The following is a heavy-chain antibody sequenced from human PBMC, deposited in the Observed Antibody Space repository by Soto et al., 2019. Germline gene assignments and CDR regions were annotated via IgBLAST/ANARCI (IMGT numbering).Heavy chain of an antibody. CDR3: AKPFILATTARGYFDY. D-gene: IGHD3-10*01. CDR1: GFTFSSYA. V-gene: IGHV3-23*01. J-gene: IGHJ4*02. Sequence: GGSLRLSCAASGFTFSSYAMSWVRQAPGKGLEWVSAISGSGGSTYYADSVKGRFTISRDNSKNTLYLQMNSLRAEDTAVYYCAKPFILATTARGYFDYWGRGILVTVSS. CDR2: ISGSGGST.